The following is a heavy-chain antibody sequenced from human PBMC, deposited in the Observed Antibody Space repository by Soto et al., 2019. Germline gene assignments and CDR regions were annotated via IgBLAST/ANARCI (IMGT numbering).Heavy chain of an antibody. CDR3: AKALRQWLVHDAFDT. CDR2: VSNDGSNK. V-gene: IGHV3-30*18. CDR1: GFTFSSHG. Sequence: QVHLVESGGDVVQPGRSLRLSCAASGFTFSSHGMHWVRQAPGKGLEWVAVVSNDGSNKYYAESVKGQFTISRDNSKNTLYLQMNSLRAEDTAVYYCAKALRQWLVHDAFDTWGQWTMVTVSS. D-gene: IGHD6-19*01. J-gene: IGHJ3*02.